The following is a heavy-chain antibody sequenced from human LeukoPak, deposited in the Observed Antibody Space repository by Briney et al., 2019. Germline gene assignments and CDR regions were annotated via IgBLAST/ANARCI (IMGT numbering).Heavy chain of an antibody. CDR3: AKARYCSSTSCRGYSAFDI. Sequence: GGSLRLSCAASGFTFSSYGMHWVRQAPGKGLEWVAVISYDGSNKYYADSVKGRFTISRDNSKNTLYLQMNSLRAEDTAVYYCAKARYCSSTSCRGYSAFDIWGQGTMVTVSS. CDR2: ISYDGSNK. V-gene: IGHV3-30*18. J-gene: IGHJ3*02. CDR1: GFTFSSYG. D-gene: IGHD2-2*01.